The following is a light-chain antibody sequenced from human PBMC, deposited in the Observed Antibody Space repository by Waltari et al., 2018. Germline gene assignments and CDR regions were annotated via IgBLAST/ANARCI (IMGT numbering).Light chain of an antibody. Sequence: SYELTQPTSVSVSPGQTASITCSGENLGDKYACWYQQKPGQSPVLVIYQDNKRPSGIPERFSGSNSGNTATLTISGTQALDEADYYCQAWDSGSAVFGGGTKLTVL. CDR1: NLGDKY. V-gene: IGLV3-1*01. J-gene: IGLJ2*01. CDR2: QDN. CDR3: QAWDSGSAV.